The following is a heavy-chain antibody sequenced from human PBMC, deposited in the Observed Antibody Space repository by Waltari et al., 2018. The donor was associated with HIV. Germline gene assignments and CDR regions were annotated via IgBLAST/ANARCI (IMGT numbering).Heavy chain of an antibody. CDR3: AKDLVTRGFFYFYGMHV. CDR2: ISYNGLNK. V-gene: IGHV3-30*18. D-gene: IGHD2-15*01. Sequence: QVQLEESGGRVVQPGRSLRLTCVASGFHFSTPGLHWVREAPGKGLEWVAVISYNGLNKYYVDSVKGRFTISRDNSNSTLFLQMSSLRPDDTAVYYCAKDLVTRGFFYFYGMHVWGQGTTVTVSS. CDR1: GFHFSTPG. J-gene: IGHJ6*02.